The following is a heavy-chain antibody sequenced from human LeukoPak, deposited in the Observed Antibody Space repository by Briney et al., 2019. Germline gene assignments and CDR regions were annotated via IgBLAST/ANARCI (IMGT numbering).Heavy chain of an antibody. V-gene: IGHV4-34*01. J-gene: IGHJ6*03. Sequence: SETLSLTCAVYGGSFSGYYWSWIRQPPGKGLEWIGEINHSGSTNYNPSLKSRVTISVDTSKNQFSLKLSSVTAADTAVYYCAGGGRGARSGGGDYYYYQMDVWGKGTTVTVSS. CDR3: AGGGRGARSGGGDYYYYQMDV. CDR1: GGSFSGYY. CDR2: INHSGST. D-gene: IGHD3-10*01.